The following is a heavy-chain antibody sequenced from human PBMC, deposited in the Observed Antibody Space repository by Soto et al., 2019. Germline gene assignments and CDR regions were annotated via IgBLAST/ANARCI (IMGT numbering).Heavy chain of an antibody. Sequence: PGDSLKISCKGSGYSFTSYWISWVRQMPGKGLEWMGRIDPSDSYTNYSPSFQGHVTISADKSISTAYLQWSSLKASDTAMYYCASRSPPANDFWSGYGVYYYGMDVWGQGTTVTVSS. V-gene: IGHV5-10-1*01. J-gene: IGHJ6*02. D-gene: IGHD3-3*01. CDR2: IDPSDSYT. CDR1: GYSFTSYW. CDR3: ASRSPPANDFWSGYGVYYYGMDV.